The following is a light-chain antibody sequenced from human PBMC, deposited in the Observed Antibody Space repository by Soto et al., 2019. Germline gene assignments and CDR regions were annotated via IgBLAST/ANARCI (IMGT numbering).Light chain of an antibody. CDR3: QQYNSYLWT. J-gene: IGKJ1*01. CDR1: QSISNC. CDR2: KAS. V-gene: IGKV1-5*03. Sequence: DIQMTQSPSTLPASVGDRVTITCRASQSISNCLAWYQQKPGKAPQLLIYKASILERGVSSRFSGSGSGTEFTLTISSLQPDDFATYYCQQYNSYLWTFGQGTKVEVK.